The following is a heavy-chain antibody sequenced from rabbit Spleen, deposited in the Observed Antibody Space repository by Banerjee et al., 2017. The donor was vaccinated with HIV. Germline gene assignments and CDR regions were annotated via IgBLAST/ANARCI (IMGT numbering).Heavy chain of an antibody. D-gene: IGHD1-1*01. CDR2: MDAGSSGST. CDR3: ARDPYVGDSAYLL. V-gene: IGHV1S45*01. Sequence: QEQLVESGGGLVQPEGSLTLTCTASGFSFSSNYYMYWVRQAPGKGLEWIACMDAGSSGSTYYASWAKGRFTISKTSSTTVTLQMTSLTAADTATYFCARDPYVGDSAYLLWGPGTLVTVS. J-gene: IGHJ4*01. CDR1: GFSFSSNYY.